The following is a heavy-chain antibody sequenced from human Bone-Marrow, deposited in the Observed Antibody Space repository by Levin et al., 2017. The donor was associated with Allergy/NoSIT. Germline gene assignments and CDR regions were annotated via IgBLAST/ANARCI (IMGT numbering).Heavy chain of an antibody. J-gene: IGHJ3*02. Sequence: KVSCKGSGYSFTSYWIGWVRQMPGKGLEWMGIIYPGDSDTRYSPSFQGQVTISADKSISTAYLQWSSLKASDTAMYYCARRQGSTSGWSEEGAFDIWGQGTMVTVSS. CDR3: ARRQGSTSGWSEEGAFDI. V-gene: IGHV5-51*01. CDR1: GYSFTSYW. D-gene: IGHD6-19*01. CDR2: IYPGDSDT.